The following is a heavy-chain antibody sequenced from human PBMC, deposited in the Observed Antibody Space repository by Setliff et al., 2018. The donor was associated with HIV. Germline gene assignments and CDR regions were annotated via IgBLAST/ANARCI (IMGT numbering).Heavy chain of an antibody. CDR1: GDFFSTDYY. J-gene: IGHJ4*02. D-gene: IGHD3-10*01. CDR2: IHYSGST. CDR3: ARNRVPSSL. V-gene: IGHV4-38-2*02. Sequence: SETLSLTCTVSGDFFSTDYYWGWIRQSPGKGLEWIGSIHYSGSTNYNPSLMSRVTISLDTPKNQFSLKLNSVIAADTAVYYCARNRVPSSLWGQGTLVTVSS.